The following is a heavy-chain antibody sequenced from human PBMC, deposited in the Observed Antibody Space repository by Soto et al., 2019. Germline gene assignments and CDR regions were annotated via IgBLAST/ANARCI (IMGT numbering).Heavy chain of an antibody. CDR2: IYSSENT. CDR1: GDSVSTNSYS. D-gene: IGHD3-22*01. V-gene: IGHV4-39*01. Sequence: SETLSLTCTVSGDSVSTNSYSWGWIRQSPGKGLEWIGTIYSSENTYYNPSLLSRVTISVDTSKNEFSLRLSSVTAADTAVYYCGRQHSSGYYYNAFDIWGQGTMVTVSS. CDR3: GRQHSSGYYYNAFDI. J-gene: IGHJ3*02.